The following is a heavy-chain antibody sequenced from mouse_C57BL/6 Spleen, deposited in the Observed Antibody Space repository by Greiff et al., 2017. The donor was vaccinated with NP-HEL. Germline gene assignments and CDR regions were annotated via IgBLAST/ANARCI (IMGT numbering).Heavy chain of an antibody. CDR1: GYTFTDYY. J-gene: IGHJ1*03. CDR2: INPNNGGT. CDR3: ARVYDYGGYFDV. D-gene: IGHD2-4*01. V-gene: IGHV1-26*01. Sequence: EVQLQQSGPELVKPGASVKISCKASGYTFTDYYMNWVKQSHGKSLEWIGDINPNNGGTSYNQKFKGKATLTVDKSSSTAYMELRSLTSEDSAVYYCARVYDYGGYFDVWGTGTTVTVSS.